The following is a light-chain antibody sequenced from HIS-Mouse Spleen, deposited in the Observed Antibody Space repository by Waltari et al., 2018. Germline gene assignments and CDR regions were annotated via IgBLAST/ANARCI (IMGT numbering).Light chain of an antibody. CDR2: EVS. Sequence: QSALTQPASVSGSPGQSITISCPGTSRDAGRYNYVLWYQQHPGKAPKLMIYEVSNRPSGVSNRFSGSKSGNTASLTISGLQAEDEADYYCSSYTSSSTYVFGTGTKVTVL. J-gene: IGLJ1*01. CDR1: SRDAGRYNY. CDR3: SSYTSSSTYV. V-gene: IGLV2-14*01.